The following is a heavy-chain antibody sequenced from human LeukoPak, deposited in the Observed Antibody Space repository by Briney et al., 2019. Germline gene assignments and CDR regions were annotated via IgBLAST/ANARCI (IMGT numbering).Heavy chain of an antibody. D-gene: IGHD3-16*01. CDR1: GYTFTSYD. CDR2: MNPNSGNT. J-gene: IGHJ4*02. CDR3: AGGGGGVWGYDY. V-gene: IGHV1-8*01. Sequence: ASVKVSCKASGYTFTSYDINWVRQATGQGLEWMGWMNPNSGNTGYAQKFQGRVTMTRNTSISTAYMELSSLRSEDMAVYYCAGGGGGVWGYDYWGQGTVVTVSS.